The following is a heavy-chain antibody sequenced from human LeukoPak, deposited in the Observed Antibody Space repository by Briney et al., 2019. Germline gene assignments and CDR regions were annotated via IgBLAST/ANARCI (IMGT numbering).Heavy chain of an antibody. CDR1: GFTVSSNY. V-gene: IGHV3-48*02. Sequence: PGGSLRLSCAASGFTVSSNYMSWVRQAPGKGLEWISYISSTTTITYYADSVKGRFTISRDNAKNSLYLQMNSLRDEATAVYYCVAGTELVYWGQGTLVTVSS. CDR2: ISSTTTIT. D-gene: IGHD6-19*01. J-gene: IGHJ4*02. CDR3: VAGTELVY.